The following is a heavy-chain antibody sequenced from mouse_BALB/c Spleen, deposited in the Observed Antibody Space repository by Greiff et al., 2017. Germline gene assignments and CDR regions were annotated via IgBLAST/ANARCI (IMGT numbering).Heavy chain of an antibody. V-gene: IGHV1S81*02. D-gene: IGHD2-10*02. Sequence: QVQLQQPGAELVKPGASVKLSCKASGYTFTSYWMHWVQQRPGQGLEWIGEINPSNGRTNYNEKFKSKATLTVDKSSSTAYMQLSSLTSEDSAVYYCAPYVAWFAYWGQGTLVTVSA. J-gene: IGHJ3*01. CDR1: GYTFTSYW. CDR2: INPSNGRT. CDR3: APYVAWFAY.